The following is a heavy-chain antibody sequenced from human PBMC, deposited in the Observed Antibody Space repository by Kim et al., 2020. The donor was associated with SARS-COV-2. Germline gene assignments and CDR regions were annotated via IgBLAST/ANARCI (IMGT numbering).Heavy chain of an antibody. J-gene: IGHJ6*02. CDR3: AKSAGDYGDYYYYYGRDF. Sequence: GGSLRLSCAASGFTFSSYGMHWVRQAPGKGLEWVAVISYDGSNKYYADSVKGRFTISRDNSKNTLYLQMNSLRAEDTAVYYCAKSAGDYGDYYYYYGRDFWGRGNTVTVSS. V-gene: IGHV3-30*18. D-gene: IGHD4-17*01. CDR2: ISYDGSNK. CDR1: GFTFSSYG.